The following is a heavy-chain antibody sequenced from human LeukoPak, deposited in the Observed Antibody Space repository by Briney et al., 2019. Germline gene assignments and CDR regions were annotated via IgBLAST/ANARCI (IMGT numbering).Heavy chain of an antibody. D-gene: IGHD6-13*01. CDR1: GGSTSSYY. CDR3: ARDADSSSWYISAFDI. Sequence: SETLSLTCTVSGGSTSSYYWSWIRQPAGKGLEWIGRIYTSGSTNYNPSLKSRVTMSVDTSKNQFSLKLSSVTAADTAVYYCARDADSSSWYISAFDIWGQGTMVTVSS. V-gene: IGHV4-4*07. J-gene: IGHJ3*02. CDR2: IYTSGST.